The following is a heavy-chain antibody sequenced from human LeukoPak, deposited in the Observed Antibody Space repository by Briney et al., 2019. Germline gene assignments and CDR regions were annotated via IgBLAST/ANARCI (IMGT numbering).Heavy chain of an antibody. V-gene: IGHV1-69*05. CDR3: ARGSGIAVAGTEDCYMDV. CDR2: IIPIFGTA. CDR1: GGTFSSYA. Sequence: SVKVSCKASGGTFSSYAISWVRQAPGQGLEWMGGIIPIFGTANYALKFQGRVTITTDESTSTAYMELSSLRSEDTAVYYCARGSGIAVAGTEDCYMDVWGKGTTVTVSS. J-gene: IGHJ6*03. D-gene: IGHD6-19*01.